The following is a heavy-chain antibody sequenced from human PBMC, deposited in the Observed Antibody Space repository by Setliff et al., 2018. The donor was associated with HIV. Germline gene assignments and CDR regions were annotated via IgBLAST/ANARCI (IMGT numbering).Heavy chain of an antibody. Sequence: PSETLSLTCTVSGGSTSSGSYYWSWIRQPAGKGLEWIGHIYTSGSTNYNPSLKSRVTISVDTSKNQLSPNLSSATAADTAVYYCARVRGGTSRGFLDFWGQGTLVTVSS. V-gene: IGHV4-61*09. D-gene: IGHD3-10*01. CDR3: ARVRGGTSRGFLDF. J-gene: IGHJ4*02. CDR1: GGSTSSGSYY. CDR2: IYTSGST.